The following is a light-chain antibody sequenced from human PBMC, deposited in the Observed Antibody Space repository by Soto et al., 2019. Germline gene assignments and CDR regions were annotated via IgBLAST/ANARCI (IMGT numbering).Light chain of an antibody. CDR1: QSINTW. CDR2: EAS. V-gene: IGKV1-5*03. Sequence: DIQITQSPSITSASVEDRVTITCRASQSINTWLAWSEHKPREAPRLLIYEASTLERGVPSRFSGSGSGTEVILPISSLPPSWFATVYCQQYMNYSRTFGQAAKVEVK. J-gene: IGKJ1*01. CDR3: QQYMNYSRT.